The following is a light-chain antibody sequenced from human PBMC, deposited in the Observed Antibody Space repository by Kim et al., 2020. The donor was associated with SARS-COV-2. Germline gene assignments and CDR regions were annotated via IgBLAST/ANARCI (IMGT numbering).Light chain of an antibody. Sequence: EIVLTQSPGTLSLSPGERATLSCRASQSLSSSYLAWYQHKPGQAPRLLIYGASSRATGIPDRFSGSGSGTDFTLTISRLEPEDFAVYYCQQYGSSPFTFGPGTKVDIK. CDR1: QSLSSSY. CDR2: GAS. CDR3: QQYGSSPFT. J-gene: IGKJ3*01. V-gene: IGKV3-20*01.